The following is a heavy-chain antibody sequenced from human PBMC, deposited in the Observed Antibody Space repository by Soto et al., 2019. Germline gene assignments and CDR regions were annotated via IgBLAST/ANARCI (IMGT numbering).Heavy chain of an antibody. J-gene: IGHJ6*02. CDR1: GYSFTSYW. CDR2: IDPSDSYT. D-gene: IGHD3-3*01. CDR3: ATLRVDDFWSGYPSCYHYYGMDV. V-gene: IGHV5-10-1*01. Sequence: GESLKISCKGSGYSFTSYWISWVRQMPGKGLEWMGRIDPSDSYTNYSPSFQGHVTISADKSISTAYLQWSSLKASDTAMYYCATLRVDDFWSGYPSCYHYYGMDVWGQGTTVTGS.